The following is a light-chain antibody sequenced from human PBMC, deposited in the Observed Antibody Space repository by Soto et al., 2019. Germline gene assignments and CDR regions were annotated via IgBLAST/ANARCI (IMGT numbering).Light chain of an antibody. CDR2: MVS. V-gene: IGKV2-28*01. CDR1: QSLLHSNGHTY. CDR3: IQTLQTPFT. J-gene: IGKJ3*01. Sequence: DIVMSQSPLSLPVTPGEPASISCRSSQSLLHSNGHTYLDWYLQKPGQSPQLLIYMVSNRASGVPDRFSGSGSGTDFTLKISRVEAEDVGIYYCIQTLQTPFTFGPGTKVDIK.